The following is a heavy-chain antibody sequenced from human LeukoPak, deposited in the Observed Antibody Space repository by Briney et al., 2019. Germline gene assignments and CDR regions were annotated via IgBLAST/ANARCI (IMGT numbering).Heavy chain of an antibody. CDR3: GRAREERTTFLDY. Sequence: GGSLRLSCAASGFTFSSYAMSWVRQAPGKGLEWVSAISGSGGSTYYADSVKGRFTISRDNSKNTLYLQMNSLRAEDTAVYYCGRAREERTTFLDYWGQGTLVTVSS. J-gene: IGHJ4*02. V-gene: IGHV3-23*01. CDR2: ISGSGGST. D-gene: IGHD1-7*01. CDR1: GFTFSSYA.